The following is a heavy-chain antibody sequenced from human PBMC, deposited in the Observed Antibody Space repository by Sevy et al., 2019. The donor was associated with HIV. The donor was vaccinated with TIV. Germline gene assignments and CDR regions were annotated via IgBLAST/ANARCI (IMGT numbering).Heavy chain of an antibody. J-gene: IGHJ5*02. CDR2: IKSKTDGGTA. V-gene: IGHV3-15*01. CDR3: TGATVFGATWFDP. CDR1: GYTFNNAW. D-gene: IGHD3-3*01. Sequence: GGSLRLSCAASGYTFNNAWMSWVRPAPGKGLEWLGRIKSKTDGGTAEYASPVKGRFTISRDDSKSTLYLQMNRLRTEDTGVYYSTGATVFGATWFDPWGQGALVTVSS.